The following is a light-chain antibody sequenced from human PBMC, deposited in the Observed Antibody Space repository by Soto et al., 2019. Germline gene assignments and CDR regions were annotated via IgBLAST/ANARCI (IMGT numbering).Light chain of an antibody. J-gene: IGKJ1*01. CDR1: QGVNSY. V-gene: IGKV1-8*01. Sequence: AIRMTQSPSSLSASTGDRVTITCRASQGVNSYLAWYQQKPGKAPKLLIYAASTLQSGVPSRFSGSGSGTDFTLTISCLQSDDFATYYCQHYYTYPWTFGQGTKVDIK. CDR2: AAS. CDR3: QHYYTYPWT.